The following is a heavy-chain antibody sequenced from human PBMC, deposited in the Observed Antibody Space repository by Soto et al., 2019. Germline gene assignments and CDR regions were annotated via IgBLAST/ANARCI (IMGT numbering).Heavy chain of an antibody. D-gene: IGHD3-10*01. J-gene: IGHJ4*02. CDR1: GYSFSTYW. Sequence: GESLKISCTGSGYSFSTYWIAWVRQMPGKGLEWMGIIYPGDSDTRYSPSFQGQVTISADTSTKTAYLQWSSLKASDTAIYYCARLPQFLWFGALRSRAYSSNYCGPGTLVTVSS. CDR2: IYPGDSDT. CDR3: ARLPQFLWFGALRSRAYSSNY. V-gene: IGHV5-51*01.